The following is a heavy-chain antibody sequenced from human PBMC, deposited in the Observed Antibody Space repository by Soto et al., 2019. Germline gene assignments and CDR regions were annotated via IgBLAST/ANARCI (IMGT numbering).Heavy chain of an antibody. J-gene: IGHJ6*02. V-gene: IGHV3-30*18. Sequence: VGSRRLSCAASGFTFSSYGMHWVRQAPGKGLEWVAVISYDGSNKYYADSVKGRFTISRDNSKNTLYLQMNSLRAEDTAVYYCAKGVGATDWYYGMDVWGQGTTVTVSS. CDR2: ISYDGSNK. D-gene: IGHD1-26*01. CDR1: GFTFSSYG. CDR3: AKGVGATDWYYGMDV.